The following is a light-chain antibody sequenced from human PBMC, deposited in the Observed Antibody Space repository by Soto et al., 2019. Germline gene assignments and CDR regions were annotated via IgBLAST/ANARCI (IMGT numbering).Light chain of an antibody. Sequence: QSALTQPPSASGSPGQSVAISCTGTSSDVGGYNSVSWYQQHPGKAPELIIYEVSKRPSGVPDRFSGSKSGNTASLAVSGLQAEDEADYYCSSHAGSNNYVFGTGTKLTVL. CDR1: SSDVGGYNS. V-gene: IGLV2-8*01. CDR3: SSHAGSNNYV. CDR2: EVS. J-gene: IGLJ1*01.